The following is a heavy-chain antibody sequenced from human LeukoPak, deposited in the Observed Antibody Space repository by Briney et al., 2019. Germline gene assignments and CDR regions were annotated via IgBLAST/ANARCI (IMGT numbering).Heavy chain of an antibody. CDR1: GFTFSSYG. J-gene: IGHJ4*02. CDR2: IWYDGSNK. CDR3: ATSGYGDYPTLDY. D-gene: IGHD4-17*01. V-gene: IGHV3-33*01. Sequence: GGSLRLSCAASGFTFSSYGMHWVRQAPGKGLEWVAVIWYDGSNKYYADPVKGRFTISRDNSKNTLYLQMNSLRAEDTAVYYCATSGYGDYPTLDYWGQGTLVTVSS.